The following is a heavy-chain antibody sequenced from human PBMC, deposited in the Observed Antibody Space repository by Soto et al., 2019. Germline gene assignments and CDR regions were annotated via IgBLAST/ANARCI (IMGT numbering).Heavy chain of an antibody. J-gene: IGHJ6*02. V-gene: IGHV4-34*01. CDR2: INHSGST. CDR3: ASQYCSSTSCPFPTYYYHGMDV. CDR1: GGSFSGYY. D-gene: IGHD2-2*01. Sequence: SETLSLTCAVYGGSFSGYYWSWIRQPPGKGLEWIGEINHSGSTNYNPSLKSRVTISVDTSKNQFSLKLSSVTAADTAVYYCASQYCSSTSCPFPTYYYHGMDVWGQGTTVTVSS.